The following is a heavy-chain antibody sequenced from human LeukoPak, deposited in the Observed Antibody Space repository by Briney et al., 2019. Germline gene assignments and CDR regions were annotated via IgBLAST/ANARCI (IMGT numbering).Heavy chain of an antibody. CDR3: AKDREVINWYYYYYGVDV. Sequence: GGSLRLSCAASGFTFSSYAMSWVRQAPGKGLEWVSAISGSGGSTYYADSVKGRFTISRDNSKNTLYLQMNSLRAEDTAVYYCAKDREVINWYYYYYGVDVWGQGTTVTVSS. CDR2: ISGSGGST. J-gene: IGHJ6*02. CDR1: GFTFSSYA. D-gene: IGHD1-20*01. V-gene: IGHV3-23*01.